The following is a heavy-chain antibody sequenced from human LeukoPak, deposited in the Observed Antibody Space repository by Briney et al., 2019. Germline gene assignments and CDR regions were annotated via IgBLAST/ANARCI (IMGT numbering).Heavy chain of an antibody. CDR3: ARLKGCRGNYYGSGSYYKCYYFDY. CDR2: INHSGST. Sequence: PSETLSLTCAVYGVSFSGYYWSWIRQPPGKGLEWIGEINHSGSTNYNPSLKSRVTISVDTSKNQFSLKLSSVTAADTAVYYCARLKGCRGNYYGSGSYYKCYYFDYWGQGTLVTVSS. J-gene: IGHJ4*02. V-gene: IGHV4-34*01. D-gene: IGHD3-10*01. CDR1: GVSFSGYY.